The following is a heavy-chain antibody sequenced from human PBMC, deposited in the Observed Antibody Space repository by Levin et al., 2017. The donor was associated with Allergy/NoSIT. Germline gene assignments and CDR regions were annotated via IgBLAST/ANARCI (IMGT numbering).Heavy chain of an antibody. CDR1: GFTFSDHY. D-gene: IGHD6-19*01. CDR2: IRNRANSYVT. J-gene: IGHJ4*02. Sequence: GGSLRLSCAVSGFTFSDHYMDWVRQAPGKGLEWVGRIRNRANSYVTEYAASVKGRFTISRDDSENSLYLQMNSLKTEDTAVYYCVRATSQYYFDSWGQGTLVTVSS. V-gene: IGHV3-72*01. CDR3: VRATSQYYFDS.